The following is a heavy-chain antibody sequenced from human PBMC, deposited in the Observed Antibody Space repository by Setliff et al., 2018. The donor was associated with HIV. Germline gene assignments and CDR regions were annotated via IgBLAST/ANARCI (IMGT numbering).Heavy chain of an antibody. CDR2: IIPFLGIA. J-gene: IGHJ4*02. V-gene: IGHV1-69*10. CDR1: GGAFSGYA. D-gene: IGHD3-10*01. CDR3: ARGRMISMVRGFKNFDY. Sequence: SVKVSCKASGGAFSGYALSWVRQAPGQGLEWMGGIIPFLGIANNAQKFQGRVTITADESTGTAYMELSSLRSEDTAVYYCARGRMISMVRGFKNFDYWGQGTLVTVSS.